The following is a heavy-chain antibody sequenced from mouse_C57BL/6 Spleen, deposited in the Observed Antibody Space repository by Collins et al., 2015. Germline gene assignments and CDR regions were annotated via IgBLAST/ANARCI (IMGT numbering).Heavy chain of an antibody. CDR1: GYTFTNYW. D-gene: IGHD2-4*01. CDR3: ARYDYDGPGYAMDY. J-gene: IGHJ4*01. Sequence: QVQLQQSGAELVRPGTSVKISCKASGYTFTNYWLGWVKQRPGHGLEWIGDIYPGGGYTNYNEKFKGKATLTADTSSSTAYMQLSSLTSEDSAVYFCARYDYDGPGYAMDYWGQGTSVTVSS. V-gene: IGHV1-63*02. CDR2: IYPGGGYT.